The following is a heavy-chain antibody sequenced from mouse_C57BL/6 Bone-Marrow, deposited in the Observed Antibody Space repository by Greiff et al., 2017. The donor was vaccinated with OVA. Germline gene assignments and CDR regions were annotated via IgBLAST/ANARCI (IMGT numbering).Heavy chain of an antibody. J-gene: IGHJ4*01. V-gene: IGHV1-81*01. Sequence: QVQLQQSGAELARPGASVKLSCKASGYTFTSYGISWVKQRTGQGLEWIGEIYPRSGNTDYNEKFKGKATLTADKSSSTAYMELRSLTSEDSAVYFCADGYYSSYYAMDYWGQGTSVTVSS. CDR1: GYTFTSYG. CDR2: IYPRSGNT. D-gene: IGHD2-3*01. CDR3: ADGYYSSYYAMDY.